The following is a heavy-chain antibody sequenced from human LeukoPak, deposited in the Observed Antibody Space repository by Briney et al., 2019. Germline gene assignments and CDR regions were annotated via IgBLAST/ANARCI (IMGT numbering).Heavy chain of an antibody. CDR3: ARSKYSYALRY. V-gene: IGHV4-39*01. CDR1: GGSISSSSYY. D-gene: IGHD5-18*01. Sequence: PSETLSLTCTVSGGSISSSSYYWGWIRQPPGKGLEWIGSIYYSGSTYYNPSLKSRVTISVDTSKNQFSLTLSSVTAADTAVYYCARSKYSYALRYWGQGTLVTVSS. J-gene: IGHJ4*02. CDR2: IYYSGST.